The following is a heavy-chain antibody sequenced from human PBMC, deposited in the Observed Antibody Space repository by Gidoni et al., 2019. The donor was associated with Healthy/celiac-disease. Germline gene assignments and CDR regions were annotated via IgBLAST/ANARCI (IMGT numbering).Heavy chain of an antibody. CDR1: GGSISSGGYS. V-gene: IGHV4-30-2*01. CDR2: IYHSGST. Sequence: QLQLQESGSGLVKPSQTLSLTCAVSGGSISSGGYSWSWIRQPPGKGLEWIGYIYHSGSTSYNPSLKSRVTISVDRSKNQFSLKLSSVTAADTAVYYCARATPHGPPRPDGLGGGFDYWGQGTLVTVSS. D-gene: IGHD3-16*01. J-gene: IGHJ4*02. CDR3: ARATPHGPPRPDGLGGGFDY.